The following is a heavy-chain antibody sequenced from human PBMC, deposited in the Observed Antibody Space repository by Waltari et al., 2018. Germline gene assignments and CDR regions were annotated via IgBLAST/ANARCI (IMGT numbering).Heavy chain of an antibody. Sequence: QVQLQESGPGLVKPSETLSLTCAVSGYSISSGYYWGWIRQPPGKGLEWIGSIYHSGSTYYNPSLKSRVIISVDTSKNQFSLKLSSVTAADTAVYYCARDFDFWSGYYFDYWGQGTLVTVSS. D-gene: IGHD3-3*01. CDR1: GYSISSGYY. J-gene: IGHJ4*02. V-gene: IGHV4-38-2*02. CDR2: IYHSGST. CDR3: ARDFDFWSGYYFDY.